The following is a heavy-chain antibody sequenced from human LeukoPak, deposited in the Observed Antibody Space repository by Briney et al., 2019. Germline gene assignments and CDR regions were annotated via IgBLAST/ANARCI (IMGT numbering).Heavy chain of an antibody. CDR2: INPNSGGT. V-gene: IGHV1-2*02. Sequence: GSVSVSCMASGYTFTGYYIHWVRQAPGQGLEWMGWINPNSGGTTYAQKFRGRVTITRDTSNNTAYMEMTRLTSDDTALYYCARADYGNNWFDPWGQGTLVTVSS. CDR1: GYTFTGYY. J-gene: IGHJ5*02. D-gene: IGHD4-17*01. CDR3: ARADYGNNWFDP.